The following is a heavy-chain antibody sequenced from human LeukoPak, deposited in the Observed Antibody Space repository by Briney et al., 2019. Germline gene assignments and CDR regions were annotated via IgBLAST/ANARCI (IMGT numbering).Heavy chain of an antibody. CDR2: INHSGST. Sequence: SETLSLTCAVYGGSFSGYYWSWIRQPPGKGLGWIGEINHSGSTNYNPSLKSRVTISVDTSKNQFSLKLSSVTAADTAVYYCASDGSSEIYAFDFWGQGTMVTVSS. V-gene: IGHV4-34*01. D-gene: IGHD1-26*01. CDR1: GGSFSGYY. J-gene: IGHJ3*01. CDR3: ASDGSSEIYAFDF.